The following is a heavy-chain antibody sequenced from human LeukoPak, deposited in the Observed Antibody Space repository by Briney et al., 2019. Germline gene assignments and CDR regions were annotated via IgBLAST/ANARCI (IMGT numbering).Heavy chain of an antibody. J-gene: IGHJ4*02. Sequence: PGGSLRLSCAASGFTFSSYEMNWVRQAPGKGVEWVSYISSSGSTIYYADYVKGRFTISRDNAKNSLYLQMNSLRAEGTAVYYCARDGDGDGYKFDYWGQGTLVTVSS. CDR2: ISSSGSTI. V-gene: IGHV3-48*03. D-gene: IGHD5-24*01. CDR1: GFTFSSYE. CDR3: ARDGDGDGYKFDY.